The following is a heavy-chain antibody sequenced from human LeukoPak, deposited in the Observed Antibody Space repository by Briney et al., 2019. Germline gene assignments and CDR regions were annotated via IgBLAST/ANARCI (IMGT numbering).Heavy chain of an antibody. Sequence: SVKVSCKAFGGTFSSYAISWVRQAPGQGLEWMGGIIPMFGTANYAQKFQGRVTITTDESTSTAYMELSSLGSEDTAMYYCARVFARGGEISGSYYYYWGQGTLVTVS. CDR3: ARVFARGGEISGSYYYY. CDR2: IIPMFGTA. CDR1: GGTFSSYA. J-gene: IGHJ4*02. D-gene: IGHD1-26*01. V-gene: IGHV1-69*05.